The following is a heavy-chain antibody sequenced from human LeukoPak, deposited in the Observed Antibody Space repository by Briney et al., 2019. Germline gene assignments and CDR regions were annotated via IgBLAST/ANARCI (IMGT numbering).Heavy chain of an antibody. CDR3: ASGDSSGYTAPYYYYMDV. V-gene: IGHV1-69*05. J-gene: IGHJ6*03. D-gene: IGHD3-22*01. CDR2: IIPIFGTA. CDR1: GGTFSSYA. Sequence: SVKVSCKASGGTFSSYAISWVRRAPGQGLEWMGGIIPIFGTANYAQKFQGRVTITTDESTSTAYMELSSLRSEDTAVYYCASGDSSGYTAPYYYYMDVWGKGTTVTVSS.